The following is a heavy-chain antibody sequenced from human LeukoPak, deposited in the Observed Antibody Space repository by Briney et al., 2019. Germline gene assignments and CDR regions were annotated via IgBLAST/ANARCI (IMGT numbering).Heavy chain of an antibody. J-gene: IGHJ4*02. CDR2: IYYSGST. Sequence: PSETLSLTCTVSGGSISSYYWSWIRQPPGKGLEWIGYIYYSGSTNYNPSLKSRVTISVDTSKNQFSLKLSSVTAADTAVYYCAMLVGGSYSTYYFDYWGQGTLVTVSS. D-gene: IGHD1-26*01. V-gene: IGHV4-59*01. CDR3: AMLVGGSYSTYYFDY. CDR1: GGSISSYY.